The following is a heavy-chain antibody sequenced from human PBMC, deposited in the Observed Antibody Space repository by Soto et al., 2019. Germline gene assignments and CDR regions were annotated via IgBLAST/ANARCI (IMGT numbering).Heavy chain of an antibody. D-gene: IGHD6-25*01. V-gene: IGHV4-59*08. CDR1: SGSISSYY. Sequence: SETLSLTCTVSSGSISSYYWIWIRQPPGKGLEWIGYIYYSGSTNYNPSLKSRVTISVDTSKNQFSLKLSSVTAADTAMYYCARGGPGLYYYYYMDVWGKGTTVTVSS. CDR2: IYYSGST. J-gene: IGHJ6*03. CDR3: ARGGPGLYYYYYMDV.